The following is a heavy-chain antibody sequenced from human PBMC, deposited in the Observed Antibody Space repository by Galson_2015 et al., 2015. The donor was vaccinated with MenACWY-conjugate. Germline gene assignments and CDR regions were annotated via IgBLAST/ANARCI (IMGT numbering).Heavy chain of an antibody. CDR1: GFTFSSYS. Sequence: SLRLSCAASGFTFSSYSMNWVRQAPGKGLEWVSSISSSSSYIYYADSVKGRFTISRDNAKNSLYLQMNSLRAEDTAVYYCARDLYAAGQGDYYYYYGMDVWGQGTTVTVSS. D-gene: IGHD6-13*01. CDR3: ARDLYAAGQGDYYYYYGMDV. V-gene: IGHV3-21*01. J-gene: IGHJ6*02. CDR2: ISSSSSYI.